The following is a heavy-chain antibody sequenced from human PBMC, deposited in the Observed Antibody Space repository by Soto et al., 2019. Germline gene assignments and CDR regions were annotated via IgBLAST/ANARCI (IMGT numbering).Heavy chain of an antibody. D-gene: IGHD4-4*01. J-gene: IGHJ4*02. Sequence: PGGSLRLSCAASGFTFSSYSMNWVRQAPGKGLEWVSYISSSSSTIYYADSVKGRFTISRDNAKNSPYLQMNSLRAEDTAVYYCAGVFSNYIDYWGQGTLVTVSS. CDR1: GFTFSSYS. CDR2: ISSSSSTI. V-gene: IGHV3-48*01. CDR3: AGVFSNYIDY.